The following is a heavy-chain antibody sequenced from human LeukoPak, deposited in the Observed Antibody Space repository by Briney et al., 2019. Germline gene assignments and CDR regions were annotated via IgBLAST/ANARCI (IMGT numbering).Heavy chain of an antibody. Sequence: SETLSLTCTVSGGSISSYYWSWISQPPGKGLEWIGYIYYSGSTNYNPSLKSRVTISVDTSKNQFSLKLSSVTAADTAVYYCARTAGGYYYGHYFDYWGQGTLVTVSS. CDR2: IYYSGST. J-gene: IGHJ4*02. D-gene: IGHD3-22*01. CDR1: GGSISSYY. V-gene: IGHV4-59*01. CDR3: ARTAGGYYYGHYFDY.